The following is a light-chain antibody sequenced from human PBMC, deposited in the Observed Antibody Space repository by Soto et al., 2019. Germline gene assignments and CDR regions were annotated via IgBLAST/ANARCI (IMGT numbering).Light chain of an antibody. J-gene: IGLJ2*01. CDR3: CSYAGSYTLV. Sequence: QSVLTQPRSVSGSPGQSVTLSCTGTSSDVGGYHYVSWYQHHPGKAPKIIIYDVYKRPSGVPDRFSGSKSGNTASLTISGLQTEDEADYYCCSYAGSYTLVFGGGTKLTVL. V-gene: IGLV2-11*01. CDR2: DVY. CDR1: SSDVGGYHY.